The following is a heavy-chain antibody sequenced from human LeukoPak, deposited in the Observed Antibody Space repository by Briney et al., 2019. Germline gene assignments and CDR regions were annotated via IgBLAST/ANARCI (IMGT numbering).Heavy chain of an antibody. D-gene: IGHD3-10*01. CDR1: GGTFISYA. J-gene: IGHJ6*03. CDR3: ARGPTYYYGSGSDSYMDV. V-gene: IGHV1-69*05. CDR2: IIPIFGTA. Sequence: ASVKVSCKASGGTFISYAISWVRQAPGQGLEWMGGIIPIFGTANYAQKFQGRVTITTDESTSTAYMELSSLRSEDTAVYYCARGPTYYYGSGSDSYMDVWGKGTTVTVSS.